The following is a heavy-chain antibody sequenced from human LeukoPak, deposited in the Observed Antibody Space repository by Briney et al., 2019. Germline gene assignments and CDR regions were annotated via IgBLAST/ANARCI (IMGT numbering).Heavy chain of an antibody. V-gene: IGHV3-7*01. D-gene: IGHD1-26*01. J-gene: IGHJ4*02. CDR1: GFIFNDYW. CDR3: ARVGTWELQRVFDY. CDR2: INRDGSDK. Sequence: PGGSLSLSCAVSGFIFNDYWMTWVRQVPGRRLEWVANINRDGSDKNYVDSVKGRFTMSRDSAKRSVYLEMSSLRVEDTAVYYCARVGTWELQRVFDYWGQGTPVTVSS.